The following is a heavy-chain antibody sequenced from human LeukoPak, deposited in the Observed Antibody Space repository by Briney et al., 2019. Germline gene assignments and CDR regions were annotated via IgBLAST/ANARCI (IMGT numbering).Heavy chain of an antibody. CDR2: ISSTRPTI. J-gene: IGHJ4*02. CDR1: GFSFSSYN. V-gene: IGHV3-48*01. D-gene: IGHD1-26*01. CDR3: ASTRN. Sequence: GGSLRLSCAASGFSFSSYNMNWVRQAPGKGLEWISYISSTRPTIYYADSVKGRFTISRDDAKSSLYLQMNSLRAEDTAVYYCASTRNWGQGTLVTVSS.